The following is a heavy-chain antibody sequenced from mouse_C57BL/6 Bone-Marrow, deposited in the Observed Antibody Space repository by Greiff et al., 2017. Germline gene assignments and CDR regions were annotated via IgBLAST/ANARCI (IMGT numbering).Heavy chain of an antibody. V-gene: IGHV14-4*01. CDR2: IDPEIGDT. Sequence: EVQLQQSGAELVRPGASVKLSCTASGFNIKDDYIHWVKQRPEQGLEWIGWIDPEIGDTEYASKFQGKATITSDTSSNTAYLQRSSLTSEDTAVYYCSSFDGNYFDFWCQGTPLTVAS. CDR3: SSFDGNYFDF. J-gene: IGHJ2*01. CDR1: GFNIKDDY. D-gene: IGHD2-3*01.